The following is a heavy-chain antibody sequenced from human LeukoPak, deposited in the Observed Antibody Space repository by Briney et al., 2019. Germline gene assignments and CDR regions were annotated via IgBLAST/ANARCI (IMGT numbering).Heavy chain of an antibody. CDR2: ISWNSGSI. CDR1: GFTFGDYA. V-gene: IGHV3-9*01. Sequence: HSGRSLRLSCAASGFTFGDYAMHWVRQAPGEGLEWVSGISWNSGSIAYADSVKGRFTISRDNAKNSLYLQMNSLRAEDTALYYCAKDASGYDYDYFDYWGQGTLVTVSS. CDR3: AKDASGYDYDYFDY. D-gene: IGHD5-12*01. J-gene: IGHJ4*02.